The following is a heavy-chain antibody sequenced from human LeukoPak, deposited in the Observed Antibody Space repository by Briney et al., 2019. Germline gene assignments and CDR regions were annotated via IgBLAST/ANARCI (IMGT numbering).Heavy chain of an antibody. CDR2: ISAYNGNT. Sequence: ASVKVSCTASGYXFTSYGISWVRQAPGQGLEWMGRISAYNGNTNYAQKLQGRVTMTTDTSTSTAYMELRSLRSDDTAVYYCARAMVRGVISNWFDPWGQGTLVTVSS. V-gene: IGHV1-18*01. J-gene: IGHJ5*02. CDR1: GYXFTSYG. D-gene: IGHD3-10*01. CDR3: ARAMVRGVISNWFDP.